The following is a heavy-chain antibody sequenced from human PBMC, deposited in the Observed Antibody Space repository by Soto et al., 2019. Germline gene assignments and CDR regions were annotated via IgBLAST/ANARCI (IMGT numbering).Heavy chain of an antibody. CDR3: ARLYGENDY. J-gene: IGHJ4*02. D-gene: IGHD4-17*01. CDR2: IYYSGST. V-gene: IGHV4-39*01. CDR1: GGSISSSSYY. Sequence: PSETLSLTCAVSGGSISSSSYYWGWIRQPPGKVLEWIGSIYYSGSTYYNPSLKSRVTISVDTSKNQFSLKLSSVTAADTAVYYCARLYGENDYWGQGTLVTVSS.